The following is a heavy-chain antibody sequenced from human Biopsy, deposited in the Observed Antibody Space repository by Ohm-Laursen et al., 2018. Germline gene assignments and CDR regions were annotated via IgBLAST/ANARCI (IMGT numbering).Heavy chain of an antibody. V-gene: IGHV1-46*01. J-gene: IGHJ4*02. CDR1: RYTFTTYY. CDR3: VLASFDY. CDR2: INPGGNSR. Sequence: ASVKVSCKASRYTFTTYYIHWVRQAPGPGLEWMGIINPGGNSRAYTQNFQGRVTMTWDTSTTTVYMELSSLRSEDTAVYYCVLASFDYWGQGTLVTVPS.